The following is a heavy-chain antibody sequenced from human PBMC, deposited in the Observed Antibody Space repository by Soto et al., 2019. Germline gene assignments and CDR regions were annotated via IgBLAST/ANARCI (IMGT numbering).Heavy chain of an antibody. J-gene: IGHJ3*02. CDR1: GYSFTSYW. D-gene: IGHD3-10*01. CDR2: IYPGDSDT. Sequence: EVQLVQSGAEVKKPGESLKISCKGSGYSFTSYWIGWVRQMPGKGLEWMGIIYPGDSDTRYSPSFQGQVTISADKSISTAYLQWSSLKASDTAMYYCVGLPLWFGERGAFDIWGQGTMVTVSS. CDR3: VGLPLWFGERGAFDI. V-gene: IGHV5-51*01.